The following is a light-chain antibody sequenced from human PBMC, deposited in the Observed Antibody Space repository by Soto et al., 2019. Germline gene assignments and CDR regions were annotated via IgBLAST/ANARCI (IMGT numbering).Light chain of an antibody. CDR3: QQYGASPST. V-gene: IGKV3-20*01. J-gene: IGKJ2*01. CDR2: GAS. CDR1: QSVTNPY. Sequence: EIVLTQSPGTLSFSPGERATLSCRASQSVTNPYVAWYQQKPGQAPRLLVYGASNRATGIPDRFSGSGSGTDFPLTISRLEPEDFAVYSCQQYGASPSTFGQGTKVEIK.